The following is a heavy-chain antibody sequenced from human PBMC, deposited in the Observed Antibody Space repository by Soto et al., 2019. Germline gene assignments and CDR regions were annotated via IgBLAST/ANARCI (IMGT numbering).Heavy chain of an antibody. D-gene: IGHD4-17*01. Sequence: SGPTLVNPTETLTLTRTVSGFSLSNARMGVSWIRQPPGKALEWLAHIFSNDEKSYSTSLKSRLTISKDTSKSQVVLTMTNMDPVDTATYYCARIYGDYSVDYWGQGTLVTVSS. V-gene: IGHV2-26*01. J-gene: IGHJ4*02. CDR2: IFSNDEK. CDR1: GFSLSNARMG. CDR3: ARIYGDYSVDY.